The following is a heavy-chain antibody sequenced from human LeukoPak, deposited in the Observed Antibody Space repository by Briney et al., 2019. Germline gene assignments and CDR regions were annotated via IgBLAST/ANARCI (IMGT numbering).Heavy chain of an antibody. V-gene: IGHV4-4*07. CDR3: ARHGYTASHYFLDF. J-gene: IGHJ4*02. CDR2: IYTTGKT. Sequence: SETLSLTCTVSSGSINSYYWGWVRQPAGRGLEWIGRIYTTGKTDYNPSLKSRLTMSVDTSTRQFSLILTSVAAADTAIYFCARHGYTASHYFLDFWSQGTLVTVSS. CDR1: SGSINSYY. D-gene: IGHD3-16*01.